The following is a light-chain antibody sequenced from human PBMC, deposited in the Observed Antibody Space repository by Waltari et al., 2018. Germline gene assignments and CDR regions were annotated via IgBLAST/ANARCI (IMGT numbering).Light chain of an antibody. V-gene: IGKV3-20*01. CDR2: GAS. CDR3: QHYVRLPAT. J-gene: IGKJ1*01. CDR1: QSVSRA. Sequence: EIVLTQSPGNLSSSPGERVTLSCRASQSVSRALAWYQQKPGQAPMLLIFGASNRATGIQDRFSGSGSETDFSLTISRLEPEDFAVYYCQHYVRLPATFGRGTKVEIK.